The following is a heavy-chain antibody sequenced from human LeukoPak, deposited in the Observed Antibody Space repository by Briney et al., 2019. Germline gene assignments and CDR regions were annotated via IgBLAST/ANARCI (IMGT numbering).Heavy chain of an antibody. D-gene: IGHD2-15*01. J-gene: IGHJ4*02. CDR2: ISSGGSYI. CDR3: ARDRDPYCSGGSCTIFDY. CDR1: GFTFSSYS. V-gene: IGHV3-21*01. Sequence: GGSLRLACAASGFTFSSYSMHWVRQAPGEGLEWVSSISSGGSYIYYADSVKGRFTFFRDKAKNSLYLQMNSLRAEDTAVYYCARDRDPYCSGGSCTIFDYWGQGTLVTVSS.